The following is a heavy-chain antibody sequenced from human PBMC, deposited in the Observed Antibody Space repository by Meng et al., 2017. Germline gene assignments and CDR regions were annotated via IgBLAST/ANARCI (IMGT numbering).Heavy chain of an antibody. Sequence: QRPVSGPGLVRPSETLSLTCTVSGDSVTVGSHYWSWIRQPPGKGLEWIGYIDYGGSTSYNPSLRSRVTISVDTSNNQFSLKLSSVTAADTAVFYCARTRGDYYFDYWGQGTLVTVSS. J-gene: IGHJ4*02. CDR3: ARTRGDYYFDY. D-gene: IGHD3-16*01. CDR1: GDSVTVGSHY. CDR2: IDYGGST. V-gene: IGHV4-61*01.